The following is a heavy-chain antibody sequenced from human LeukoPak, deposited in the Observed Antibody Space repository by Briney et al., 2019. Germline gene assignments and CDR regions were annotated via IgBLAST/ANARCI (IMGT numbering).Heavy chain of an antibody. D-gene: IGHD3-22*01. V-gene: IGHV3-53*01. CDR3: ARGGDTSGYYFDY. CDR2: IYRGGST. J-gene: IGHJ4*02. Sequence: PGGSLRLSCAASGFTVSSKYMTWVRQAPGKGLEWVSIIYRGGSTYYADSVKGRFTISRDNSKKTLYLQMNSLRVEDTAFYYCARGGDTSGYYFDYWGQGTLVTVSS. CDR1: GFTVSSKY.